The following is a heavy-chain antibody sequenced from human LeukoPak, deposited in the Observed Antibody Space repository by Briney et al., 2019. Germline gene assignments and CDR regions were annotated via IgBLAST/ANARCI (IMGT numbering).Heavy chain of an antibody. V-gene: IGHV1-18*01. CDR1: GYTFTSYG. D-gene: IGHD6-13*01. Sequence: ASVKVSCKASGYTFTSYGISWVRQAPGQGLEWMGWISAYNGNTNYAQKLQGRVTMTTDTSTSTAYMELRSLRSDDTAVYHCARTSSIAAAGTRTNWFDPWGQGTLVTVSS. CDR2: ISAYNGNT. J-gene: IGHJ5*02. CDR3: ARTSSIAAAGTRTNWFDP.